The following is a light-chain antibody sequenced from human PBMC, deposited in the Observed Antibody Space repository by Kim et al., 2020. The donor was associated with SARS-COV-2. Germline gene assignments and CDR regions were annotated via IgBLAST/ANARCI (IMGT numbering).Light chain of an antibody. Sequence: SVPISCAGTSSDVLDPNYVSWYPHHPGSGPKLLIYDFNKRPSGVPARFSGSLSGNSASLTISGLQTEDEADYFCSSYAGSYSFEVLFGGGTQLTVL. V-gene: IGLV2-11*01. J-gene: IGLJ2*01. CDR3: SSYAGSYSFEVL. CDR2: DFN. CDR1: SSDVLDPNY.